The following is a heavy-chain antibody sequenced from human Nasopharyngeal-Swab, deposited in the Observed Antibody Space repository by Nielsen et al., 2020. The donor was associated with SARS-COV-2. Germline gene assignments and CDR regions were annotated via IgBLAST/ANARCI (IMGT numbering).Heavy chain of an antibody. V-gene: IGHV3-7*01. CDR2: IKQDGSEK. D-gene: IGHD5-12*01. Sequence: GESLKISCAASGFTFSSYWMSWVRQAPGKGLEWVANIKQDGSEKHYVDSVKGRFTISRDNAKNSLYLQMNSLRAEDTAVYYCARDMYSGYDSSYYYYGMDVWGQGTTVTVSS. CDR1: GFTFSSYW. J-gene: IGHJ6*02. CDR3: ARDMYSGYDSSYYYYGMDV.